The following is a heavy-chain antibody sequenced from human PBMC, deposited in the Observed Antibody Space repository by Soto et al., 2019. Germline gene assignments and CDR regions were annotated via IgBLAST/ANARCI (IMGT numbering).Heavy chain of an antibody. CDR2: IKQDGSEK. CDR3: ATSQLLYSHYYYGMDV. Sequence: GGSLRLSSAASGFIFSGYWMSWVRQSPGKGLEWVANIKQDGSEKYYVDSVKGRFTISRDNAKNSLYLQMNSLRAEDTAVYYCATSQLLYSHYYYGMDVWGQGTTVTVSS. CDR1: GFIFSGYW. J-gene: IGHJ6*02. V-gene: IGHV3-7*01. D-gene: IGHD2-2*02.